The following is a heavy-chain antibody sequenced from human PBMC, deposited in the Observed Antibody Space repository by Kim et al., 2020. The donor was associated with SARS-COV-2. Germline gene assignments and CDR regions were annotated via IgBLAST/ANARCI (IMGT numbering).Heavy chain of an antibody. CDR2: XWYDGSNK. D-gene: IGHD5-12*01. CDR1: GFTFSSYG. J-gene: IGHJ4*02. V-gene: IGHV3-33*01. CDR3: AXAVLYXGYDWXGDY. Sequence: GGSLRLSCAASGFTFSSYGMHWVRQAPGKGLEWVAVXWYDGSNKYYADSVKGRFTISRDNSKNTLXLHMNSLRAEDTAVYYCAXAVLYXGYDWXGDYXGQGPLXTVSS.